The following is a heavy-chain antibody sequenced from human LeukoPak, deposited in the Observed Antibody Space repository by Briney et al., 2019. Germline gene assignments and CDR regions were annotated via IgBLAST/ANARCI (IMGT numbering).Heavy chain of an antibody. D-gene: IGHD2-15*01. V-gene: IGHV1-2*02. CDR2: INHNSGGT. CDR3: AIILGYCSGGSCYSGRSFRTQFDY. Sequence: GASVKVSCKASGYTFTDYYMHWLRQAAEQGLEWMGWINHNSGGTNYAQKFQGRVTMTRDTSIRTAYMGLSRLRSDDTAVYYCAIILGYCSGGSCYSGRSFRTQFDYWGQGTLVTVSS. CDR1: GYTFTDYY. J-gene: IGHJ4*02.